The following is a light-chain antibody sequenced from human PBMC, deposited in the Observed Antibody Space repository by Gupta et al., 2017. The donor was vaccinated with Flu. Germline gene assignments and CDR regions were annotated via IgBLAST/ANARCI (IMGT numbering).Light chain of an antibody. CDR3: QTWDTGIVL. CDR1: RGHRDYA. Sequence: QLLLTQLPSASASLGASVRLTCTLSRGHRDYAIAWHQQQPGRSPRFLMKIKRDGSHTKGDGIPDRFSGSSSGAARYLIISSLQSDDEADYYCQTWDTGIVLFGRGTKLTVL. J-gene: IGLJ3*02. V-gene: IGLV4-69*02. CDR2: IKRDGSH.